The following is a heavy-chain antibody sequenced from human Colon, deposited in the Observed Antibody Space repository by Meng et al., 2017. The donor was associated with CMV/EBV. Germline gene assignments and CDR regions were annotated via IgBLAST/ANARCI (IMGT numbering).Heavy chain of an antibody. J-gene: IGHJ5*02. Sequence: SGFTFGGYAMSWVRQPPGKGLEWVSTIRGSTDNTFYADSVKGRFTISKDNSKNILYLQMNSLRAEDTALYYCTKKAQYGDYTQRFDPWGQGTLVTVSS. CDR2: IRGSTDNT. CDR1: GFTFGGYA. V-gene: IGHV3-23*01. D-gene: IGHD4-17*01. CDR3: TKKAQYGDYTQRFDP.